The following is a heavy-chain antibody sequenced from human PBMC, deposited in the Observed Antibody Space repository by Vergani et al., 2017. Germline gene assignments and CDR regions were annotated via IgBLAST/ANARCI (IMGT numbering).Heavy chain of an antibody. D-gene: IGHD2-15*01. J-gene: IGHJ5*02. V-gene: IGHV1-46*01. CDR1: GYTFTSYY. CDR2: INPSGGST. Sequence: QVQLVQSGAEVKKPGASVKVSCKASGYTFTSYYMHWVRQAPGQGLEWMGIINPSGGSTSYAQKFQGRVTMTRDTSTSTVYMELSSLRSEDTAVYYCARPYCSGGSCYSGEEGWFDPWGQGTLVTVSS. CDR3: ARPYCSGGSCYSGEEGWFDP.